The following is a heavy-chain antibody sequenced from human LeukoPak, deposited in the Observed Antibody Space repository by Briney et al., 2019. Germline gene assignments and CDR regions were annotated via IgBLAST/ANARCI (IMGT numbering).Heavy chain of an antibody. CDR3: ARGRRHSTLGY. V-gene: IGHV4-34*01. D-gene: IGHD5-18*01. CDR1: GGSFSGYY. CDR2: INHSGST. Sequence: PSETLSLTCAVYGGSFSGYYWSWIRRPPGKGLEWIGEINHSGSTNYNPSLKSRVTISVDTSKNQFSLKLSSVTAADTAVYYCARGRRHSTLGYWGQGTLVTVSS. J-gene: IGHJ4*02.